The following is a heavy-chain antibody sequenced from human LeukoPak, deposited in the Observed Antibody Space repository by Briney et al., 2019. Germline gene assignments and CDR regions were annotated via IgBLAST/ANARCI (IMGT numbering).Heavy chain of an antibody. V-gene: IGHV4-34*01. CDR2: INGSRST. Sequence: SETLSLTCAVYSESFSGYFWSWIRQPPGKGLEWIGEINGSRSTNYSPSLKSRVTISVDRSKNQFSLKLRSVTATDTAVYYCARGRGGYPDWGQGTMVTVSS. D-gene: IGHD5-18*01. CDR3: ARGRGGYPD. CDR1: SESFSGYF. J-gene: IGHJ3*01.